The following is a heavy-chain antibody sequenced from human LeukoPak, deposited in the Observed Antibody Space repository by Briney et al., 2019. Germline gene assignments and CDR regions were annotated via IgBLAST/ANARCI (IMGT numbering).Heavy chain of an antibody. CDR3: ARSDSSSWYEHAFDI. D-gene: IGHD6-13*01. J-gene: IGHJ3*02. CDR2: IYYSGST. V-gene: IGHV4-61*01. Sequence: SQTLSLTCTVSGGSISSGSYYWSWIRQPPGKGLEWIGYIYYSGSTNYNPSLKSRVTISVDTSKNQFSLKLSSVTAADTAVYYCARSDSSSWYEHAFDIWGQGTMVTVSS. CDR1: GGSISSGSYY.